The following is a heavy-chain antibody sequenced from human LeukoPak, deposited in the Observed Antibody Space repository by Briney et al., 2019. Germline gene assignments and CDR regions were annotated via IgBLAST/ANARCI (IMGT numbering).Heavy chain of an antibody. CDR3: ARELKYQNWFDP. CDR1: GGSISSSSSY. V-gene: IGHV4-39*02. CDR2: IYYSGST. D-gene: IGHD2/OR15-2a*01. Sequence: SETLSLTCTVSGGSISSSSSYWGWIRQPPGKGLEWIGSIYYSGSTYYNPSLKSRVTISVDTSKNQFSLKLSSVTAADTAVYYCARELKYQNWFDPWGQGTLVTVSS. J-gene: IGHJ5*02.